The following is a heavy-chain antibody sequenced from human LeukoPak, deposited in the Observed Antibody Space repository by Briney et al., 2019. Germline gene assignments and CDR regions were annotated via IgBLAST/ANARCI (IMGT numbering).Heavy chain of an antibody. D-gene: IGHD3-10*01. V-gene: IGHV3-9*01. J-gene: IGHJ4*02. CDR3: AKDMFVRLGFTVFDC. CDR1: GFTFGDYA. CDR2: ISWNSGSI. Sequence: PGGSLRLSCAASGFTFGDYAMHWVRQAPGKGLEWVSGISWNSGSIGYADSVKGRFTISRDNAKNSLYLQMNSLRAEDTAFYYCAKDMFVRLGFTVFDCWGQGTLVTVSS.